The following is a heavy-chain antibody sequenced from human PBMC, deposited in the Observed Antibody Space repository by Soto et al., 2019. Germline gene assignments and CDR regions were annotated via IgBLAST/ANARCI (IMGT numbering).Heavy chain of an antibody. D-gene: IGHD3-10*01. CDR3: TRGRYGAY. Sequence: QVHLVQSGAEVKKPGASVKVSCKGSGYTFTSHGITWVRQAPGQGLEWMGWISANNGKTNYAQKLQGGVTVTRHTSTRTAYMVLRRLRSDDTAVYYCTRGRYGAYWGQGPLVTVSS. CDR2: ISANNGKT. CDR1: GYTFTSHG. J-gene: IGHJ4*02. V-gene: IGHV1-18*01.